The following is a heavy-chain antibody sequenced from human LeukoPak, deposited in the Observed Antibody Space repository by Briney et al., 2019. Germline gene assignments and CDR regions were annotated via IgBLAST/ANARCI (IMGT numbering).Heavy chain of an antibody. CDR2: INSDGRST. D-gene: IGHD3-9*01. V-gene: IGHV3-74*01. J-gene: IGHJ4*02. Sequence: PGGSLRLPCAASGFTFSNYWMHWVRQAPGKGLVRVSRINSDGRSTHYADSVRGRFTISRDNAKNTLYLQMNSLRAEDTAVYYCARGADSGYSSDNWGQGTLVSVSS. CDR3: ARGADSGYSSDN. CDR1: GFTFSNYW.